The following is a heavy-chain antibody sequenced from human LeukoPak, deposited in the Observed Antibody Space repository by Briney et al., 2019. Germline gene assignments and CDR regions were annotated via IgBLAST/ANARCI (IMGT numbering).Heavy chain of an antibody. V-gene: IGHV3-33*01. D-gene: IGHD3-3*01. Sequence: GGSLRLSCAASGFTFSSHGMHWVRQAPGKGLDWVAVIWYDGSKTLYADSVKGRFTISRDDSKNTLYLQMNRLRAEDTAVYYCAREASGYYRDFWGQGTLVTVSS. J-gene: IGHJ4*02. CDR1: GFTFSSHG. CDR3: AREASGYYRDF. CDR2: IWYDGSKT.